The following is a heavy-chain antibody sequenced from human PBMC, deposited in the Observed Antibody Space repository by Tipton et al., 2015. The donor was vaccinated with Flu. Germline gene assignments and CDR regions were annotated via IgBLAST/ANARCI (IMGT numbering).Heavy chain of an antibody. CDR2: IHISMGT. V-gene: IGHV4-61*02. CDR1: GGSISSGDYF. D-gene: IGHD3-10*01. Sequence: TLSLTCTVSGGSISSGDYFWTWIRQPAGKGLEWIGRIHISMGTYYNPSLESRATISLDTSNNQFSLKLNSVTAADTAVYYCARGLYGSGSYQRRYFDSWGQGTLVTVSS. J-gene: IGHJ4*02. CDR3: ARGLYGSGSYQRRYFDS.